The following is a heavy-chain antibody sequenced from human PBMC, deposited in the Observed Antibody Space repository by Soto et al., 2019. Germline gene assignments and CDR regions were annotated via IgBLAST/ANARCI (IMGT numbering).Heavy chain of an antibody. D-gene: IGHD2-15*01. V-gene: IGHV3-23*01. J-gene: IGHJ3*02. CDR1: GFTFSSYA. CDR2: ISGSGGST. Sequence: GGSLRLSCAASGFTFSSYAMSWVRQAPGKGLEWVSAISGSGGSTYYADSVKGRFTISRDNSKNTLYLQMNSLRAEDTAVYYCAKDGARGLGYCSGGSCPHDAFDIWGQGTMVTVSS. CDR3: AKDGARGLGYCSGGSCPHDAFDI.